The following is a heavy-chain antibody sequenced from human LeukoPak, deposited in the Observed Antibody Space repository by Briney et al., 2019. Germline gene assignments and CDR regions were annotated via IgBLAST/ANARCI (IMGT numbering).Heavy chain of an antibody. J-gene: IGHJ4*02. CDR3: ARFQTQYSGYDPFDY. V-gene: IGHV3-7*01. CDR1: GFTFSSYW. Sequence: GGSLRLSCAASGFTFSSYWMSWVRQAPGKGLEWVANIKQDGSEKYYVDSVKGRFTISRDNAKNSLYLQMNSLRAEDTAVYYCARFQTQYSGYDPFDYWGQGTLVTVSS. CDR2: IKQDGSEK. D-gene: IGHD5-12*01.